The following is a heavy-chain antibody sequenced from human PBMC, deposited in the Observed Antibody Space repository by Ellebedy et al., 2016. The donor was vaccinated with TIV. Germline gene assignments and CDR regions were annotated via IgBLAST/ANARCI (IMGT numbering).Heavy chain of an antibody. Sequence: PGGSLRLSCAASGFNFGSYVMTWVRQAPGKGLEWVSAISDRGTNTYYADSVKGRFTISRDNSKNTLYLQINSLRADDTAIYYCAKSRCLTSCYGGDYWGQGTLVSVSS. CDR1: GFNFGSYV. CDR3: AKSRCLTSCYGGDY. CDR2: ISDRGTNT. J-gene: IGHJ4*02. V-gene: IGHV3-23*01. D-gene: IGHD2-2*01.